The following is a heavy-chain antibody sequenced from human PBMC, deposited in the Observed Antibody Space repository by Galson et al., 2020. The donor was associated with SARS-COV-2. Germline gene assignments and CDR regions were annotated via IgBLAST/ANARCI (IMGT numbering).Heavy chain of an antibody. J-gene: IGHJ4*02. Sequence: GESLKISCAASGFTFSSYGMHWVRQAPGKGLEWVAFIRYDGSNKYYADSAKGRFTISRDNSKNTLYLQMNGLKPEDTAVYYCVRGTSPSLGYWGQGTLVTVSS. V-gene: IGHV3-30*02. CDR1: GFTFSSYG. CDR3: VRGTSPSLGY. D-gene: IGHD2-2*01. CDR2: IRYDGSNK.